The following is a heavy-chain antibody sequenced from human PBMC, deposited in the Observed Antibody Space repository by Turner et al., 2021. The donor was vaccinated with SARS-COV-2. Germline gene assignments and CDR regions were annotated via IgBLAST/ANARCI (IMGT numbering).Heavy chain of an antibody. Sequence: EVQLVESGGGLVQPGGSLRLSCSASGFTSSSYEMNWVRQARGKVLEWVSYVRGSGSAIYYADSVKGRFTISRVNTKNSLYLQMNNLRAEDTAVYYCARDDCSSTSCYITNWFDPWGQGTLVTVSS. CDR1: GFTSSSYE. CDR3: ARDDCSSTSCYITNWFDP. V-gene: IGHV3-48*03. J-gene: IGHJ5*01. D-gene: IGHD2-2*01. CDR2: VRGSGSAI.